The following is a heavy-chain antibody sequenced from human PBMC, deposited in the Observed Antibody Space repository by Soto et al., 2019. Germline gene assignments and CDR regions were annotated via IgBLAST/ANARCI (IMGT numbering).Heavy chain of an antibody. CDR2: ISTGGST. J-gene: IGHJ6*03. Sequence: GVSLRLSCAASGLTLSTSGMRWVRQAPGKGLEWVSSISTGGSTFYADSVKGRFTISGDNSKNTLYLQMNSLRAEDTAIYYCAKLRASGTYPDYYYSHMDVWGKGTTVTVSS. V-gene: IGHV3-23*01. D-gene: IGHD3-10*01. CDR3: AKLRASGTYPDYYYSHMDV. CDR1: GLTLSTSG.